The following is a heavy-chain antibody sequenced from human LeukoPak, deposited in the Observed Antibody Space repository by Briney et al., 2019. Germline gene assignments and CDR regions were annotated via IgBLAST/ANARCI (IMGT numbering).Heavy chain of an antibody. CDR1: GGTFSSYA. CDR2: IIPIFGTA. D-gene: IGHD3-22*01. J-gene: IGHJ4*02. V-gene: IGHV1-69*05. Sequence: GASVKVSCKASGGTFSSYAISWVRQAPGQGLELMGGIIPIFGTANYAQKFQGRVAITTDESTSTAYMELSSLRSEDTAVYYCARDFYDSSGYYYLFDYWGQGTLVTVSS. CDR3: ARDFYDSSGYYYLFDY.